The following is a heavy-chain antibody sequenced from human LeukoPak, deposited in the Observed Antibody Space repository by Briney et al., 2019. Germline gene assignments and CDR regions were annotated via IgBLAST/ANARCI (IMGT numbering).Heavy chain of an antibody. CDR1: GYTFTGYY. CDR3: ARGVDQWPGKPFDY. CDR2: INPNSGGT. D-gene: IGHD6-19*01. Sequence: ASVKVSRKASGYTFTGYYMHWVRPAPGQGLEWVGWINPNSGGTNYAQKFQGRVTMTRDTSISTAYMELSRLRSDDTAVYYWARGVDQWPGKPFDYWGQGTLVTVSS. V-gene: IGHV1-2*02. J-gene: IGHJ4*02.